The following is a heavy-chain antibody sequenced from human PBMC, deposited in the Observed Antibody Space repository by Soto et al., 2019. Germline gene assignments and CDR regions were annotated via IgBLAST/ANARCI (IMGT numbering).Heavy chain of an antibody. CDR2: IYHSGST. Sequence: SETLSLTCAVSGGSISSSNWWSWVRQPPGKGLEWIGEIYHSGSTNYNPSLKSRVTVSVDKSKNQFSLKLSSVTAADTAVYYCARDSYCSSTSCRWNYYYYYGMDVWGQGTTVTVSS. CDR1: GGSISSSNW. V-gene: IGHV4-4*02. J-gene: IGHJ6*02. D-gene: IGHD2-2*01. CDR3: ARDSYCSSTSCRWNYYYYYGMDV.